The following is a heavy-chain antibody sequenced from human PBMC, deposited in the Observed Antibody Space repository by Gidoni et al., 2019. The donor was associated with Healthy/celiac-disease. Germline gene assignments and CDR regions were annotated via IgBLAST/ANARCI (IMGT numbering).Heavy chain of an antibody. V-gene: IGHV4-39*01. D-gene: IGHD1-7*01. J-gene: IGHJ5*02. Sequence: QLQLQESGPGLVKPSETLSLTCTVSGGSISSSSYYCGWIRQPPGKGLEWIGSIYYSGSTYYNPSLKSRVTISVDTSKNQFSLKLSSVTAADTAVYYCARRGITGTTGWFDPWGQGTLVTVSS. CDR2: IYYSGST. CDR3: ARRGITGTTGWFDP. CDR1: GGSISSSSYY.